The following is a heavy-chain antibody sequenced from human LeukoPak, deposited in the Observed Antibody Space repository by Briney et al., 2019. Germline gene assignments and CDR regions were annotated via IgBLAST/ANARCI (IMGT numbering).Heavy chain of an antibody. D-gene: IGHD3-9*01. CDR3: ARDGYDILTGYYWLDY. V-gene: IGHV4-61*02. J-gene: IGHJ4*02. CDR1: GGSISSGSYY. CDR2: IYTSGST. Sequence: SDTLSLTCTVSGGSISSGSYYWSWIRQPAGKGLEWIGRIYTSGSTNYNPSLKSRVTISVDTSKNQFSLKLSSVTAADTAVYYCARDGYDILTGYYWLDYWGQGTLVTVSS.